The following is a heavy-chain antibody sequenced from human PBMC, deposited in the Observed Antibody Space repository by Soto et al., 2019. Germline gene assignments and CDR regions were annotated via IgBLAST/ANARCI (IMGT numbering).Heavy chain of an antibody. CDR2: INPSGGSA. D-gene: IGHD1-26*01. Sequence: QVQLVQSGAEVKKPGASVKVFCRTSGYTFTNYYMHWVRQAPGQGLEWMGIINPSGGSASYAQKFQGRVTMTRDTSTSTVYMELSSLRFDDTAVFYCAREKVGATTGRSFDYWGLGTLITVS. CDR3: AREKVGATTGRSFDY. V-gene: IGHV1-46*01. CDR1: GYTFTNYY. J-gene: IGHJ4*02.